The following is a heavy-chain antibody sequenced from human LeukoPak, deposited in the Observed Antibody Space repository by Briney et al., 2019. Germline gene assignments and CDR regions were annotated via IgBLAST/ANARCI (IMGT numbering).Heavy chain of an antibody. V-gene: IGHV3-9*01. J-gene: IGHJ4*02. CDR2: ISWNSGSI. CDR3: AKGSTSSRFLEWSYFDY. CDR1: GFTFDDYA. Sequence: SGRSLRLSCAASGFTFDDYAMHWVRQAPGKGLEWVSGISWNSGSIGYADSVKGRFTISRDNAKNSLYLQMNSLRAEDTALYYCAKGSTSSRFLEWSYFDYWGQGTLVTVSS. D-gene: IGHD3-3*01.